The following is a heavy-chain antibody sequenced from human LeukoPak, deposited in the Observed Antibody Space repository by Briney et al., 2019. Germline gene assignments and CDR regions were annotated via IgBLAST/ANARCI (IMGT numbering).Heavy chain of an antibody. CDR2: IYYSGST. CDR1: GGSISSSSYY. Sequence: PSETLSLTCTVSGGSISSSSYYWGWIRQPPGKGLEWIGSIYYSGSTYYNPSLKSRVTISVDTSKNQFSLKLSSVTAADTAVYYCARERGSSSWYGPTIDYWGQGTLVTVSS. CDR3: ARERGSSSWYGPTIDY. D-gene: IGHD6-13*01. J-gene: IGHJ4*02. V-gene: IGHV4-39*07.